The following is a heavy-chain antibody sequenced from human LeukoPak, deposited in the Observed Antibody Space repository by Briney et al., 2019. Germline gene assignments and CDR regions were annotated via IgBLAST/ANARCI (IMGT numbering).Heavy chain of an antibody. V-gene: IGHV3-33*08. Sequence: GGSLRLSCAASGLTFSSHWMHWVRQAPGKGLEWVAVIWYDGSNKYYADSVKGRFTISRDNPKNTLYVQTNSLRAEDTAVYYCARGRGADYGGNSGYFDYWGQGTLVTVSS. CDR1: GLTFSSHW. CDR2: IWYDGSNK. CDR3: ARGRGADYGGNSGYFDY. J-gene: IGHJ4*02. D-gene: IGHD4-23*01.